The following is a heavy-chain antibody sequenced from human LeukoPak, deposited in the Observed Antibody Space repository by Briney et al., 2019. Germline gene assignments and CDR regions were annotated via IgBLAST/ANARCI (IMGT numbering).Heavy chain of an antibody. CDR1: GYTLTELS. J-gene: IGHJ6*02. V-gene: IGHV1-24*01. Sequence: ASVKVSCKVSGYTLTELSMHWVRQAPGKGLEWMGGFDPEDGETIYAQKFQGRVTMTEDTSTDTAYMELSSLRSEGTAVYYCARLVNEGSSHVVGGMDVWGQGTTVTVSS. CDR2: FDPEDGET. CDR3: ARLVNEGSSHVVGGMDV. D-gene: IGHD6-13*01.